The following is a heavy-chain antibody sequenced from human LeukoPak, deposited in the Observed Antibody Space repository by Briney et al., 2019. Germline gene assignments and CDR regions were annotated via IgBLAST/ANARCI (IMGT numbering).Heavy chain of an antibody. V-gene: IGHV1-58*02. J-gene: IGHJ4*02. CDR2: IVVGSGKT. CDR1: AFTFINSA. CDR3: AADDLTRGY. Sequence: SVKVSCKASAFTFINSAMQWVRQARGQRLERIGWIVVGSGKTNYAQNFQHRVTITRDMSTGTVYLELSSLRSEDTAVYYCAADDLTRGYWGQGTLVTVSS.